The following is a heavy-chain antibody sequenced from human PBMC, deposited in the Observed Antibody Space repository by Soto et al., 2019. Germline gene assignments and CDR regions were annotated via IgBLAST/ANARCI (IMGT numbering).Heavy chain of an antibody. Sequence: TSETLSLTCTVCDVSVTNSSYYWGWIRQSPGKGLEWIGSVYYRGRSYSKSSVKSRVTISVDTSKNRFSLSLNSVTASDTAVYFCVSQRTTVPTQAYFDYWGPGALVTVSS. D-gene: IGHD4-17*01. V-gene: IGHV4-39*01. CDR2: VYYRGRS. J-gene: IGHJ4*02. CDR1: DVSVTNSSYY. CDR3: VSQRTTVPTQAYFDY.